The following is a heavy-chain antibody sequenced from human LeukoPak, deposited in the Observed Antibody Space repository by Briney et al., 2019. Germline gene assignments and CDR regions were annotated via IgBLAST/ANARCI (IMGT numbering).Heavy chain of an antibody. Sequence: PSGTLSLTCAVSGDSMSDHYWSWIRQPPGMTLEWIGYIYASGSINYNPSLKGRVTISLDTSKNHFSLRLRSVTAADTALYYCARHYRKDYPDSGSSQYFHYIDVWGKGTTVTVSS. CDR3: ARHYRKDYPDSGSSQYFHYIDV. J-gene: IGHJ6*03. CDR2: IYASGSI. V-gene: IGHV4-4*09. CDR1: GDSMSDHY. D-gene: IGHD3-10*01.